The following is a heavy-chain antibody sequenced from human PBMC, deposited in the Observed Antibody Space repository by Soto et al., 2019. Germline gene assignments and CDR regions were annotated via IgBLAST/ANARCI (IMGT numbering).Heavy chain of an antibody. Sequence: GGSLRLSCAASGFTFSSYAMSWVRQAPGKGLEWVSAISGSGGSTYYADSVKGRFTISSDNSKNTLYLQMNSLRAEDTAVYYCAKDLRELRFLEWLLHDNWFDPWGQGTLVTVSS. V-gene: IGHV3-23*01. CDR3: AKDLRELRFLEWLLHDNWFDP. J-gene: IGHJ5*02. CDR2: ISGSGGST. CDR1: GFTFSSYA. D-gene: IGHD3-3*01.